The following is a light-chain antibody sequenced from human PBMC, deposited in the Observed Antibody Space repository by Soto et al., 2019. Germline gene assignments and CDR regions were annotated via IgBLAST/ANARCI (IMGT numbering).Light chain of an antibody. CDR2: GNS. Sequence: QSVLTQPPSVSGAPGQRVTISCTGSSSNIGAGYDVHWYQQLPGTAPKLLIYGNSNRPSGVPDRFSGSKSGTSASLAITGLQAEDEADYCCQSYDSSRRVFGTGTKVTVL. CDR3: QSYDSSRRV. V-gene: IGLV1-40*01. J-gene: IGLJ1*01. CDR1: SSNIGAGYD.